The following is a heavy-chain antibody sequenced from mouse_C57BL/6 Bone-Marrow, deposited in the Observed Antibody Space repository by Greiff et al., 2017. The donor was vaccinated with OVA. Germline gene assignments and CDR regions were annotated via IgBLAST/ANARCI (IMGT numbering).Heavy chain of an antibody. Sequence: QVQLQQSGPELVKPGASVKISCKASGYAFSSSWMNWVKPRPGTGLEWIGRIYPGDGATNYNGQFKGKATLTADKASSTAYMQLSSRTAEDSAVYCWAREDEGGYGYFDVWGTGTTGTVSP. J-gene: IGHJ1*03. D-gene: IGHD3-3*01. CDR1: GYAFSSSW. CDR2: IYPGDGAT. CDR3: AREDEGGYGYFDV. V-gene: IGHV1-82*01.